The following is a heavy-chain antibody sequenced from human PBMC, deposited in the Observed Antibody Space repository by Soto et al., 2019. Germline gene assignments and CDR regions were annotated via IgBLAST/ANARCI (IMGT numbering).Heavy chain of an antibody. D-gene: IGHD3-3*01. CDR1: GGSISSGGYY. Sequence: SETLSLTCTVSGGSISSGGYYWTWIRQHPGKGLEWIGYIYYSGSTYYNPSLKSRITLSLDTSKNQFSLKLTSVTAADTAVYYCARGQRKEWFEAKYGMDVWGQGNTVT. V-gene: IGHV4-31*03. CDR2: IYYSGST. CDR3: ARGQRKEWFEAKYGMDV. J-gene: IGHJ6*02.